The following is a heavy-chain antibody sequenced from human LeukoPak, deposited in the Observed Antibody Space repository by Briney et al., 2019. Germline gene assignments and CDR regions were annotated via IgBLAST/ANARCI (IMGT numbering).Heavy chain of an antibody. V-gene: IGHV3-30*03. Sequence: PGRSLRLSCAASGFTFSSYGMHWVRQAPGKGLEWVAVISYDGSNKYYADSVKGRFTISRDNSKNTLYLQMNSLRAEDTAVYYCARDGYYHAYYGMDVWGQGTTVTVSS. CDR2: ISYDGSNK. CDR3: ARDGYYHAYYGMDV. CDR1: GFTFSSYG. J-gene: IGHJ6*02. D-gene: IGHD3-3*01.